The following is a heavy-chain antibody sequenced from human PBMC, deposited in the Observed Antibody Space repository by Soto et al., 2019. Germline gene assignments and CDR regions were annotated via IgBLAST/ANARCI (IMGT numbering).Heavy chain of an antibody. CDR3: ARSRSGAVADSFDF. CDR1: GFTFRGYA. J-gene: IGHJ4*02. V-gene: IGHV3-30*04. Sequence: GGSLRLSCAASGFTFRGYAIHWVRQAPGKGLEWVAVISRDGTNKYYVDSVKGRFTISRDNSRNTLYLQMNSLRHEDAAVYYCARSRSGAVADSFDFWGQGTLVTVSS. D-gene: IGHD3-10*01. CDR2: ISRDGTNK.